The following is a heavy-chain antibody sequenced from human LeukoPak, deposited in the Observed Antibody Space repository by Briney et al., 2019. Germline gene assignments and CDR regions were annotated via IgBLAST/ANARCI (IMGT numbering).Heavy chain of an antibody. V-gene: IGHV3-48*03. D-gene: IGHD4-17*01. J-gene: IGHJ5*02. CDR1: GFTFSSYE. Sequence: GGSLRLSCAASGFTFSSYEMNWVRQAPGKGLEWVSYISSSGSTIYYADSVKGRFTISRDNSKNTLYLQMNSLRAEDTAVYYCAKARIYGDYWWFDPWGQGTLVTVSS. CDR3: AKARIYGDYWWFDP. CDR2: ISSSGSTI.